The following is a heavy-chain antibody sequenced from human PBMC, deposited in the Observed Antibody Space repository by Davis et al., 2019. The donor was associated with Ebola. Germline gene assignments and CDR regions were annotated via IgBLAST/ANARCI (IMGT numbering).Heavy chain of an antibody. CDR3: ARDGSQNWGLFYYYYDLDV. CDR1: GFTFSSYG. Sequence: GESLKISCAASGFTFSSYGMHWVRQAPGKGLEWVAVISYDGSNKYYADSVKGRFTISRDTSKNTLFLQMNSLRADDTAVYYCARDGSQNWGLFYYYYDLDVWGQGTTVTVSS. D-gene: IGHD7-27*01. CDR2: ISYDGSNK. J-gene: IGHJ6*02. V-gene: IGHV3-30*03.